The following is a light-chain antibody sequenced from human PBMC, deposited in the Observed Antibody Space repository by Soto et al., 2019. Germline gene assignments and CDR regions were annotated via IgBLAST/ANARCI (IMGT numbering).Light chain of an antibody. CDR1: QSVGSY. CDR3: QQRSNWPRT. Sequence: EIVLTQSPATLSLSPGERATPSCRASQSVGSYLAWYQQKLGQAPRLLIYDASNRATGIPARFSGSGSGTDFTLTISSLEPEDFAVYYCQQRSNWPRTFGQGTKVEIK. V-gene: IGKV3-11*01. J-gene: IGKJ1*01. CDR2: DAS.